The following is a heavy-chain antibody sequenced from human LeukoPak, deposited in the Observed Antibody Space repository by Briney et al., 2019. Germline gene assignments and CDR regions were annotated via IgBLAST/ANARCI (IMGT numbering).Heavy chain of an antibody. V-gene: IGHV4-4*07. J-gene: IGHJ3*02. D-gene: IGHD6-6*01. CDR3: ARVTYSSSSISVDAFNI. Sequence: SGSTNYNPSLKSRVTMSVDTSKIQFSLKLTSVTAADTAVYYCARVTYSSSSISVDAFNIWGQGTVVTVSP. CDR2: SGST.